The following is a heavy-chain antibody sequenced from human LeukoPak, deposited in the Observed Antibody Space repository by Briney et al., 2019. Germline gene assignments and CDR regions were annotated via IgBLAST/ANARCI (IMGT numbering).Heavy chain of an antibody. D-gene: IGHD3-22*01. Sequence: ASVKVSCKASGGTFSSYAISWVRQAPGQELEWMGGIIPIFGTANYAQKFQGRVTIIADESTSTAYMELSSLRSEDTAVYYCARDRVQYYYDSSGYLAHDAFDIWGQGTMVTVSS. CDR1: GGTFSSYA. CDR3: ARDRVQYYYDSSGYLAHDAFDI. CDR2: IIPIFGTA. J-gene: IGHJ3*02. V-gene: IGHV1-69*13.